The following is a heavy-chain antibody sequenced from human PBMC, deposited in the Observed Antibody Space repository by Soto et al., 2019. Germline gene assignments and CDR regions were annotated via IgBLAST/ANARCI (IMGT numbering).Heavy chain of an antibody. CDR2: INHSGST. D-gene: IGHD3-3*01. V-gene: IGHV4-34*01. J-gene: IGHJ6*04. Sequence: SETLSLTCAVYGGSFSGYYWSWIRQPPGKGLEWIGEINHSGSTNYNPSLKSRVTISVDTSKNQFSLKLSSVTAADTAVYYCARENRFWSGYYMLYHQGYMDVWGKGTTVTVSS. CDR3: ARENRFWSGYYMLYHQGYMDV. CDR1: GGSFSGYY.